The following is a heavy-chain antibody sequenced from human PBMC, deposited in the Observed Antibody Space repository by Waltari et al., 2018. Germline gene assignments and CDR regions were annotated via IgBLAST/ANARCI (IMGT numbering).Heavy chain of an antibody. Sequence: EVQLVESGGGLVQPGGSLRLSCEASGLSISESWMSGVRQAPGKGPEWVADIKEDGSKIYYVGSVRGRVTISRDNAKNSLYLQMNSLRVEDTAVYYCARDAPLYTTGWGYDYWGQGILVTVSS. CDR1: GLSISESW. J-gene: IGHJ4*02. CDR3: ARDAPLYTTGWGYDY. D-gene: IGHD6-19*01. CDR2: IKEDGSKI. V-gene: IGHV3-7*01.